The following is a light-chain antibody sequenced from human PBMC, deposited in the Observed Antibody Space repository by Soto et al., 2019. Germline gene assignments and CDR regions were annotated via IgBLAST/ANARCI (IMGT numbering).Light chain of an antibody. J-gene: IGKJ1*01. CDR3: MQGTYWPRT. CDR2: RVS. V-gene: IGKV2-30*01. CDR1: QILVYSDGQTY. Sequence: DIVLTQSPLLLPVTLGQPASISCTSSQILVYSDGQTYLSWFQQRPGQSPRRLIYRVSNRDTGVPVRFSGSGSGTDFTLKISRVEAEDVGVYYCMQGTYWPRTFGQGTKVDIK.